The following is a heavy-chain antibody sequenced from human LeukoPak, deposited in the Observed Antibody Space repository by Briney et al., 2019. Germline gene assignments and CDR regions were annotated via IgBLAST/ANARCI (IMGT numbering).Heavy chain of an antibody. CDR1: GYTFIGYY. V-gene: IGHV1-18*04. Sequence: ASMKVSCKASGYTFIGYYIYWVRQAPGQGLEWMGWINPYSGGTNYAQKLQGRVTMTTDTSTSTAYMELRSLRSDDTAVYYCARATPGGYDFWSGYLGAYYYYMDVWGKGTTVTVSS. J-gene: IGHJ6*03. CDR2: INPYSGGT. CDR3: ARATPGGYDFWSGYLGAYYYYMDV. D-gene: IGHD3-3*01.